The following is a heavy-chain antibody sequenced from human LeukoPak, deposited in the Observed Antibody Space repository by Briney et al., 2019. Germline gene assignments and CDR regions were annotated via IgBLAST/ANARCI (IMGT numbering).Heavy chain of an antibody. D-gene: IGHD3-22*01. CDR1: GFTCSSYG. J-gene: IGHJ4*02. CDR2: IYYSGGT. CDR3: ARKIDSSGYFS. Sequence: GSLRLSCAASGFTCSSYGMHWVRQPPGKGLEWIGSIYYSGGTYYNPSLKSRVTISVGTSKNQISLKLSSVTAVDTAVYYCARKIDSSGYFSWGQGILVTVSS. V-gene: IGHV4-39*07.